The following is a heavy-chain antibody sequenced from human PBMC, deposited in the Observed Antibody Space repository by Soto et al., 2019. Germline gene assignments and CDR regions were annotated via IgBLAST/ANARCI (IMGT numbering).Heavy chain of an antibody. D-gene: IGHD5-12*01. CDR3: ARASSGYVT. V-gene: IGHV1-3*04. CDR1: GINYNTYA. J-gene: IGHJ1*01. Sequence: QVQLVQSGAEMKKPGASVKVSCKTSGINYNTYAIHWVRQAPGQGLEWMGWINNGNGDTKYAQNFQGRVTLTRDTSASTVYMDLDSLSSEDTGLYFCARASSGYVTWGQGTLVTFSS. CDR2: INNGNGDT.